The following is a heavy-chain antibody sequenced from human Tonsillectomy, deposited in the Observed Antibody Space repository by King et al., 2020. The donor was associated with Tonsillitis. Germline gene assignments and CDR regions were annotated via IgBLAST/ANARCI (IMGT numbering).Heavy chain of an antibody. CDR1: GFTFSSYA. V-gene: IGHV3-23*04. J-gene: IGHJ3*02. CDR3: ARQITGTFDAFDI. Sequence: VQLVESGGGLVQPGGSLRLSCAASGFTFSSYAMSWVRQAPGKGLEWVSAVSGSGGSTYDADSVKGRFTISRDNSKNTLHLQMNSLRAEDTAVYYCARQITGTFDAFDIWGQGTRVTVSS. CDR2: VSGSGGST. D-gene: IGHD1-20*01.